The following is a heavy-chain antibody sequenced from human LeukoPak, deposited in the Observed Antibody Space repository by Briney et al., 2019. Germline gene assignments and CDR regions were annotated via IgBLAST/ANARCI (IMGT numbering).Heavy chain of an antibody. V-gene: IGHV3-64*01. J-gene: IGHJ4*02. CDR3: ARAGYYDSSGPFDY. Sequence: PGGSLRLSCAASGFTFSSYAMHWVRQAPGKGLEYVSAISSNGGSTYYANSVKGRFTISRDNSKNTLYLQMGSLRAEDMAVYYCARAGYYDSSGPFDYWGQGTLVTVSS. CDR2: ISSNGGST. D-gene: IGHD3-22*01. CDR1: GFTFSSYA.